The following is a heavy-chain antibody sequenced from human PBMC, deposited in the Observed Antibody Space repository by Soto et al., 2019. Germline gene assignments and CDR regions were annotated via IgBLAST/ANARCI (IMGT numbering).Heavy chain of an antibody. Sequence: EVQLVESGGGLVKPGGSLRLSCAASGFSFSNAWMNWVRQAPGKGLEWVGRIKRKIEGEATDYAGPVKGRFTVFRDDSKSALYLQMNSLKGDDTDVYYCTTGSVEGVWGQGTTVTVS. D-gene: IGHD2-15*01. CDR3: TTGSVEGV. CDR1: GFSFSNAW. V-gene: IGHV3-15*07. CDR2: IKRKIEGEAT. J-gene: IGHJ6*02.